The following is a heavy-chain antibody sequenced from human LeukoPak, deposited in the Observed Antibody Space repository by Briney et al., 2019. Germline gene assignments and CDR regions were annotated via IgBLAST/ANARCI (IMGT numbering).Heavy chain of an antibody. J-gene: IGHJ4*02. D-gene: IGHD3-3*01. CDR2: IWYDGSNK. CDR1: GFIFIGYG. V-gene: IGHV3-33*01. Sequence: GGSLRLSCAASGFIFIGYGMHWVRQAPGKGLEWVALIWYDGSNKYYTDSVKGRFTISRDNAKNSLYLQMNSLRAEDTAVYYCARKSSYYDFWSGYYPSFDYWGQGTLVTVSS. CDR3: ARKSSYYDFWSGYYPSFDY.